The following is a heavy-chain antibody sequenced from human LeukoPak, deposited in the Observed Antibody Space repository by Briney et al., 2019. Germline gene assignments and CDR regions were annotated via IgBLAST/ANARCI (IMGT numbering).Heavy chain of an antibody. V-gene: IGHV3-48*03. J-gene: IGHJ6*04. CDR2: ISSSGSTI. CDR3: ARDDAPTARASGMDV. D-gene: IGHD6-6*01. Sequence: GGSLRLSCAASGFTFSSYEMNWVRQAPGKGLEWVSYISSSGSTIYYADSVKGRFTISRDNAKNSLYLQMNSLRAEDTAVYYCARDDAPTARASGMDVWGKGTTVIVSS. CDR1: GFTFSSYE.